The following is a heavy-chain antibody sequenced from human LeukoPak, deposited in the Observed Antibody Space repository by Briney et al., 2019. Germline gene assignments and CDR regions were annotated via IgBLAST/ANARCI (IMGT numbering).Heavy chain of an antibody. CDR2: IYTSGST. D-gene: IGHD3-22*01. CDR1: GGSISSGSYY. Sequence: SQTLSLTCTVSGGSISSGSYYWSWIRQPAGKGLEWIGRIYTSGSTNYNPSLKSRVTISVDTSKNQFSLKLSSVTAADTAVYYCARNARDSSGYRVRGDLDYWGQGTLVTVSS. CDR3: ARNARDSSGYRVRGDLDY. V-gene: IGHV4-61*02. J-gene: IGHJ4*02.